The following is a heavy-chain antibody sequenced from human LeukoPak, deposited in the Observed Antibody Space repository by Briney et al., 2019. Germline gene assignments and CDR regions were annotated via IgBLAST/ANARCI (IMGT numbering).Heavy chain of an antibody. CDR2: ISSSSSTI. CDR1: GFTFSSYS. J-gene: IGHJ4*02. V-gene: IGHV3-48*01. Sequence: GGSLRLSCAASGFTFSSYSMNWVRQAPGKGLEWVSYISSSSSTIYYADSVKGRFTISRDNAKNSLYLQMSSLRAEDTAVYYCAGETPRRDGYNTKQHDYWGQGTLVTVSS. D-gene: IGHD5-24*01. CDR3: AGETPRRDGYNTKQHDY.